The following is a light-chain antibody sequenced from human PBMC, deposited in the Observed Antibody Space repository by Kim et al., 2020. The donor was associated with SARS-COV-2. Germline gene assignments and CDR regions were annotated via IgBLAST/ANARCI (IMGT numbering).Light chain of an antibody. CDR3: QSYDDSLSGV. J-gene: IGLJ3*02. V-gene: IGLV1-40*01. CDR2: TNN. CDR1: SSNIGAGYD. Sequence: GQRVTISCTGSSSNIGAGYDVHWYQQLPGTAPKLLIYTNNIRPSGVPDRFSGSKSDTSASLAITGLQAEDEADYYCQSYDDSLSGVFGGGTKLTVL.